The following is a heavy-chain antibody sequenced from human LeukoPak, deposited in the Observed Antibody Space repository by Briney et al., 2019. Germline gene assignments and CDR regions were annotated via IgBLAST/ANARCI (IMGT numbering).Heavy chain of an antibody. CDR2: IWYDGSNK. CDR1: GFTFSSYG. D-gene: IGHD4-23*01. V-gene: IGHV3-33*01. CDR3: ARDLNDYGGNQRFDY. J-gene: IGHJ4*02. Sequence: GVSLRLSCAASGFTFSSYGMHWVRQAPGKGLEWVAIIWYDGSNKYYADSVKGRFTISRDNSKNTLYLQMNSLRAEDTAVYYCARDLNDYGGNQRFDYWGQGTLVTVSS.